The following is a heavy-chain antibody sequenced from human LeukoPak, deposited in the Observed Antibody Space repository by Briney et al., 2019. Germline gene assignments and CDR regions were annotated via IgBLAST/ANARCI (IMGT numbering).Heavy chain of an antibody. J-gene: IGHJ6*02. CDR2: ISYDGSNK. CDR1: GFTFSSYG. V-gene: IGHV3-30*18. CDR3: AKSVWFGELPSYYGMDV. Sequence: PGGSLRLSCAASGFTFSSYGMHWVRQAPGKWLEWVAVISYDGSNKYYADSVKGRFTISRDNSKNTLYLQMNSLRAEDTAVYYCAKSVWFGELPSYYGMDVWGQGTTVTVSS. D-gene: IGHD3-10*01.